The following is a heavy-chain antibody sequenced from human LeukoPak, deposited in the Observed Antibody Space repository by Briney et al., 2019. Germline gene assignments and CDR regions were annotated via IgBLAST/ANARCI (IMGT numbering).Heavy chain of an antibody. V-gene: IGHV4-39*07. CDR2: IYYSGST. Sequence: PSETLSLTCTVSGGSISSSSYYWGWIRQPPGKGLEWIGSIYYSGSTYYNPSLKSRVTISVDTSKNQFSLKLSSVTAADTAVYYCARDRSLVGATSRPLYYYYGMDVWGQGTTVTVSS. J-gene: IGHJ6*02. CDR1: GGSISSSSYY. D-gene: IGHD1-26*01. CDR3: ARDRSLVGATSRPLYYYYGMDV.